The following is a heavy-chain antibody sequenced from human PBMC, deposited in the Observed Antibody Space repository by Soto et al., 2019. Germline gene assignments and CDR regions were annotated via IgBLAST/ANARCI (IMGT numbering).Heavy chain of an antibody. J-gene: IGHJ6*02. CDR2: IIPIFGTA. Sequence: EASVKVSCKASGGTFSSYAISWVRQAPGQGLEWMGGIIPIFGTANYAQKFQGRVTITADESTSTAYMELSSLRSEDTAVYYCARDQVSGITIFGVGTSYYGMDVWGQGTTVTVSS. D-gene: IGHD3-3*01. CDR3: ARDQVSGITIFGVGTSYYGMDV. V-gene: IGHV1-69*13. CDR1: GGTFSSYA.